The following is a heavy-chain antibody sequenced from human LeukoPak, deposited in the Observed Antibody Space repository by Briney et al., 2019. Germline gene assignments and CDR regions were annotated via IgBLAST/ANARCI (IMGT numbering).Heavy chain of an antibody. D-gene: IGHD6-19*01. CDR3: AKDSVADPAEYFQH. CDR2: ISYDGSNK. V-gene: IGHV3-30-3*01. CDR1: GFTFSSYA. J-gene: IGHJ1*01. Sequence: GGSLRLSCAASGFTFSSYAMHWVRQAPGKGLEWVAVISYDGSNKYYADSVKGRFTISRDNAKNSLYLQMNSLRAEDTALYYCAKDSVADPAEYFQHWGQGTLVTVSS.